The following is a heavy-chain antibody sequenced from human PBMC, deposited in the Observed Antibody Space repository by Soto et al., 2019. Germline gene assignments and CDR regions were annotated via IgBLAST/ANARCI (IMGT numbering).Heavy chain of an antibody. D-gene: IGHD2-15*01. J-gene: IGHJ3*02. V-gene: IGHV3-30*18. CDR1: GFTFSSYG. Sequence: GGSLRLSCAASGFTFSSYGMHWVRQAPCKGLEWVAVISYDGSNKYYADSVKGRFTISRDNSKNTLYLQMNSLRAEDTAVYYCAKDLGDIVVVVAATHDAFDIWGQGTMVTVSS. CDR3: AKDLGDIVVVVAATHDAFDI. CDR2: ISYDGSNK.